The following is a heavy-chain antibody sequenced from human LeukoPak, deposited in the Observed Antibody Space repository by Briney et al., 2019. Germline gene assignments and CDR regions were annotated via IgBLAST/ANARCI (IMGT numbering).Heavy chain of an antibody. V-gene: IGHV1-18*01. J-gene: IGHJ4*02. CDR2: ISVYNGNT. CDR1: GYTFTSYG. CDR3: ARESSGSDY. D-gene: IGHD6-19*01. Sequence: ASVKVSCKASGYTFTSYGISWVRQAPGQGLEWMGWISVYNGNTNYAQKLQGRVTMTTDTSTGTAYMELRSLRPDDTAVYYCARESSGSDYWGQGTLVTVSS.